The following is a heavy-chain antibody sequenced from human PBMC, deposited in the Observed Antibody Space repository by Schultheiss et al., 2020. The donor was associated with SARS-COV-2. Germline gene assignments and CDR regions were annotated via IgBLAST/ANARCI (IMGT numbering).Heavy chain of an antibody. V-gene: IGHV3-23*01. J-gene: IGHJ4*02. D-gene: IGHD2-21*02. CDR3: ARGPFCGSNCFPYYFDD. CDR2: MSGSGGDI. Sequence: GVLKISCAASGFIFSNYAMNWVRQAPGKGLEWVSAMSGSGGDIYYADSVKGRFTISRDNSKNTLYLQMNSLRAEDTAVYYCARGPFCGSNCFPYYFDDWGQGTLVTVSS. CDR1: GFIFSNYA.